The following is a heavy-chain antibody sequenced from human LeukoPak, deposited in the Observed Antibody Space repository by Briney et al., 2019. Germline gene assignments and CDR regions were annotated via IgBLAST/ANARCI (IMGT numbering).Heavy chain of an antibody. J-gene: IGHJ6*02. CDR3: ARRHYGSGNIDS. V-gene: IGHV4-39*01. D-gene: IGHD3-10*01. CDR2: IYSNGHI. Sequence: SETLSLTCSVSSDSITSSSYLWVWVRQPPGKGLEWIGDIYSNGHISYNPSLKSRAAISVDTSKNQFSLNLSSVTAADTAVYYCARRHYGSGNIDSWGQGTTVTVSS. CDR1: SDSITSSSYL.